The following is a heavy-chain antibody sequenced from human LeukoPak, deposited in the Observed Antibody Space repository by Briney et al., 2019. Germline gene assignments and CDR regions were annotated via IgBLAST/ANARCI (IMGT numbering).Heavy chain of an antibody. CDR3: ARDIKGATTVDV. V-gene: IGHV1-2*02. CDR1: GYTFTGYY. D-gene: IGHD1-26*01. CDR2: INPNSGGT. J-gene: IGHJ6*04. Sequence: ASVKVSCKASGYTFTGYYMHWVRQAPGQGLEWMGWINPNSGGTNYAQKFQGRVTMTRDTSISTAYMELSRLRSDDTAVYYCARDIKGATTVDVWGKGTTVTVSS.